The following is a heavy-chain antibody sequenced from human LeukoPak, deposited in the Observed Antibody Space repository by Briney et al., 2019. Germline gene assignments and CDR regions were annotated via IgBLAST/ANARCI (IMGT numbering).Heavy chain of an antibody. CDR3: ARVEGYYDSSGYYSCFDY. CDR1: GFTFSSYS. CDR2: ISSSSSYI. V-gene: IGHV3-21*01. Sequence: GGSLRLSCAASGFTFSSYSMNWVRQAPGKGLEWVSSISSSSSYIYYADSVKGRFTISRDNAKNSLYPQMNSLRAEDTAVYYCARVEGYYDSSGYYSCFDYWGQGTLVTVSS. J-gene: IGHJ4*02. D-gene: IGHD3-22*01.